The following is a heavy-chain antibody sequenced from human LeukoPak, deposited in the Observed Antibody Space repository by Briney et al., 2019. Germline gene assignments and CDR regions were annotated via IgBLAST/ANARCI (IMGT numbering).Heavy chain of an antibody. CDR3: ARSYDSNGYYFDY. J-gene: IGHJ4*02. V-gene: IGHV4-39*01. D-gene: IGHD3-22*01. CDR2: IYYSGST. Sequence: SETLSHTCTVSGGSISSSSYYWGWIRQPPGKGLEWIGNIYYSGSTYYNPSLKGRVTISVDTSKNQFSLKLSSVTAADTAVYYCARSYDSNGYYFDYWGQGTLVTVSS. CDR1: GGSISSSSYY.